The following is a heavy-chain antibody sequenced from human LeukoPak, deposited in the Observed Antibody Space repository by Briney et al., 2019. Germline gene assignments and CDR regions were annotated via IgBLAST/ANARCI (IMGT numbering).Heavy chain of an antibody. CDR3: ARTIDPDIYFDY. CDR2: IYYSGST. V-gene: IGHV4-59*08. J-gene: IGHJ4*02. CDR1: GGSISSYY. Sequence: SVTLSLTCTVSGGSISSYYWSWIRQPPGKGLEWIGYIYYSGSTNYNPSLKSRVTISVDTSKNQFSLKLSSVTAADTAVYYCARTIDPDIYFDYWGQGTLVTVSS.